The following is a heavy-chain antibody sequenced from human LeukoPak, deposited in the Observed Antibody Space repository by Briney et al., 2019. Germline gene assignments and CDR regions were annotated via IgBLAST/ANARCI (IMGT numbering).Heavy chain of an antibody. CDR2: IYYSGST. D-gene: IGHD1-7*01. CDR1: GGSISSYY. CDR3: ARDNWNYGSSMDV. Sequence: TSETLSLTCTVSGGSISSYYWSWIRQPPGKGLEWIGYIYYSGSTNYNPSLKSRVTISVDTSKNQFSLKLSSVTAADTAVYYCARDNWNYGSSMDVWGQGTTDTVSS. V-gene: IGHV4-59*01. J-gene: IGHJ6*02.